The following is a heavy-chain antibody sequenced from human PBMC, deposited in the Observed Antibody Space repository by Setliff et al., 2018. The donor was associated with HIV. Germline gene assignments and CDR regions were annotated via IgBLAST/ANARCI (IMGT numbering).Heavy chain of an antibody. CDR3: AKEDSPRQWLVAHYYYMDV. J-gene: IGHJ6*03. CDR2: ISSDGDNT. V-gene: IGHV3-30-3*01. CDR1: GLSFNNHA. Sequence: PGGSLRLSCTASGLSFNNHAFHWVRQAPGKGLEWVAVISSDGDNTYYADAVKGRFSIFRDDGKNTLYLQMNSLRAEDTAVYYCAKEDSPRQWLVAHYYYMDVWGKGTTVTVSS. D-gene: IGHD6-19*01.